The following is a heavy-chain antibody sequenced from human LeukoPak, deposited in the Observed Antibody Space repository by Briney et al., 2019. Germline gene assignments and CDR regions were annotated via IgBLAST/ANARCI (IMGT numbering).Heavy chain of an antibody. J-gene: IGHJ4*02. D-gene: IGHD6-13*01. CDR3: AKDSEVSLAAAGTVDY. CDR2: ISYDGRNI. Sequence: PGGSLRLSCAASGFTFNNYGMHWVRQAPGKGLEWVAVISYDGRNIHYPDSVKGRFTISRDNSKNTLYLQMNSLRAEDTAVYYCAKDSEVSLAAAGTVDYWGQGTLVTVSS. CDR1: GFTFNNYG. V-gene: IGHV3-30*18.